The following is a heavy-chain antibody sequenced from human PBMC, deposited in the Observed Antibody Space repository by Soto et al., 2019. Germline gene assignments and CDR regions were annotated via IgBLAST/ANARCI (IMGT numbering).Heavy chain of an antibody. J-gene: IGHJ5*02. CDR2: IKEDGSRG. CDR1: GFIFSDYW. V-gene: IGHV3-7*01. Sequence: EVQLVESGGGLVQPGGSMRLSCAASGFIFSDYWMAWVRQAPGKGLEWVANIKEDGSRGYYMESAKGRITISRDNPTHSLFLQMPSLTVEDTAVYYCVSFEALGPSGQGSLVTVSS. CDR3: VSFEALGP.